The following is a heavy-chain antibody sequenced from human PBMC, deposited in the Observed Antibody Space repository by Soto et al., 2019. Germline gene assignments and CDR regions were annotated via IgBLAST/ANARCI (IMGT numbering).Heavy chain of an antibody. CDR3: ARDGSSSSSSGYFDY. J-gene: IGHJ4*02. CDR1: GYTFTSYG. CDR2: ISAYNGNT. V-gene: IGHV1-18*01. Sequence: ASVKVSCKASGYTFTSYGISWVRQAPGQGLEWMGWISAYNGNTNYAQKLQGRVTMTTDTSTSTAYMELRSLRSDDTAVYYCARDGSSSSSSGYFDYWGQGTLVTVSS. D-gene: IGHD6-6*01.